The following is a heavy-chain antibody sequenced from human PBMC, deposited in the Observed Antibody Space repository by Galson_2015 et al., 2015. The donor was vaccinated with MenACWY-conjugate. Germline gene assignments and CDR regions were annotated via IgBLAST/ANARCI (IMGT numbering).Heavy chain of an antibody. J-gene: IGHJ4*02. CDR2: ISYDGNNE. CDR3: AKDFAPRSGWYGSGV. CDR1: GFSFSRYG. D-gene: IGHD6-19*01. V-gene: IGHV3-30*18. Sequence: SLRLSCAASGFSFSRYGMHWVRLAPGKGLEWVAVISYDGNNEYYVDSVKGRFTISRDNSNNTLSLQMNSLRGEDTAVYYCAKDFAPRSGWYGSGVWGQGALVTVSS.